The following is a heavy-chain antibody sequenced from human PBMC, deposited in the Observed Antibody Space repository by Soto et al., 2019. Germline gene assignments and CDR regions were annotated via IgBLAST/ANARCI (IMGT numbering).Heavy chain of an antibody. V-gene: IGHV3-30-3*01. D-gene: IGHD3-10*01. CDR1: GFTFSSYA. J-gene: IGHJ4*02. Sequence: GGSLRLSYAASGFTFSSYAMHWVRQAPGKGLEWVAVISYDGSNKYYADSVKGRFTISRDNSKNTLYLQMNSLRAEDTAVYYCARGNTYYYGSGSYDYWGQGTLVTVSS. CDR3: ARGNTYYYGSGSYDY. CDR2: ISYDGSNK.